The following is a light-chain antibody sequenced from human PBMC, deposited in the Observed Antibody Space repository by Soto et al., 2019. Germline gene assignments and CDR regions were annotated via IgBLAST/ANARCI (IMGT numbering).Light chain of an antibody. J-gene: IGKJ2*01. CDR2: GAS. CDR1: QSVSSSY. Sequence: EIVLTQSPGTLSXSPXXXATXXCRASQSVSSSYLAWYQQKPGQAPRLLIYGASSRATGIPDRFSGSGSGTDFTLTISRLEPEDFAVYYCQQYGGSPYTFGQGTKLEIK. CDR3: QQYGGSPYT. V-gene: IGKV3-20*01.